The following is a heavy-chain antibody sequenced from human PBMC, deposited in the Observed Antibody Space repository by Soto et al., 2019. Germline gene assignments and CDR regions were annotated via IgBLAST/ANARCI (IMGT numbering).Heavy chain of an antibody. V-gene: IGHV1-2*02. CDR3: ARVTVRYYGMDV. J-gene: IGHJ6*02. D-gene: IGHD4-4*01. Sequence: SVKVSCEASGYTFTGYYMHWVRQAPGQGLEWMGWINPNSGGTNYAQKFQGRVTMTRDTSISTAYMELSRLRSDDTAVYYCARVTVRYYGMDVWGQGTTVTVSS. CDR1: GYTFTGYY. CDR2: INPNSGGT.